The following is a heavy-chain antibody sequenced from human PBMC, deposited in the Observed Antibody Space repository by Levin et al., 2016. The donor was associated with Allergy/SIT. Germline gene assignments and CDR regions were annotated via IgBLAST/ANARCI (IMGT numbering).Heavy chain of an antibody. Sequence: WIRQPPGKGLEWIGEINHSGSTNYNPSLKSRVTISVDTSKNQFSLKLSSVTAADTAVYYCARGSLGSVVAAKRPSWFDPWGQGTLVTVSS. J-gene: IGHJ5*02. D-gene: IGHD2-15*01. CDR3: ARGSLGSVVAAKRPSWFDP. CDR2: INHSGST. V-gene: IGHV4-34*01.